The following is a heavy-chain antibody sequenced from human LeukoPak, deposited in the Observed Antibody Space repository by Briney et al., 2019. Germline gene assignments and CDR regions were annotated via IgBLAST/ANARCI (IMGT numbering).Heavy chain of an antibody. CDR2: IYPGDSET. D-gene: IGHD2-2*03. J-gene: IGHJ3*01. V-gene: IGHV5-51*01. CDR1: GYSFSDYW. Sequence: GEPLKISCKASGYSFSDYWIGWVRHMPGKGLEWMTIIYPGDSETRYSPSLQGQVTNSADKSINTVYLQWNSLRASDTAMYYCARQRGYRMTKDGFDVWGQGTMITVSS. CDR3: ARQRGYRMTKDGFDV.